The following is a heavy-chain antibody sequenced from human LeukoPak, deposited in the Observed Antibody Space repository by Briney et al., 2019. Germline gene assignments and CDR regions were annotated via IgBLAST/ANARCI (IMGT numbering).Heavy chain of an antibody. Sequence: ASVKVSCKASGYTFTSYDINWVRQATGEGVEWRGWMNPNSGNTGYAQKLRGRDTMTRNTSLSTAYMELSSLRSEDTAVYYCARAIHYYGSGSYSDYWGQGTLVTVSS. CDR3: ARAIHYYGSGSYSDY. D-gene: IGHD3-10*01. J-gene: IGHJ4*02. CDR1: GYTFTSYD. CDR2: MNPNSGNT. V-gene: IGHV1-8*01.